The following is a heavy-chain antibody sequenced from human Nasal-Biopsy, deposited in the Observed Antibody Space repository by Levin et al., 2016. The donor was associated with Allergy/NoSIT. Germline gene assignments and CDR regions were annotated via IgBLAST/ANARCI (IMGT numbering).Heavy chain of an antibody. CDR3: AHSGGQERYYGSRLFDP. CDR1: GFSLSTSGVG. Sequence: SGPTLVKPTQTLTLTCTFSGFSLSTSGVGVGWIRQPPGKALEWLALIYWDDDKRYRPSLKSRLTVTKDTSKNQVVLTMTNMDPVDTGTYYCAHSGGQERYYGSRLFDPWGQGTLVTVSS. CDR2: IYWDDDK. V-gene: IGHV2-5*02. J-gene: IGHJ5*02. D-gene: IGHD3-9*01.